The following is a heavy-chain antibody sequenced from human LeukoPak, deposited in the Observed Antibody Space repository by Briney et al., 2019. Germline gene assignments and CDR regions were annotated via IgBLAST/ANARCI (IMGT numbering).Heavy chain of an antibody. CDR2: IYYSGST. CDR3: ARPYTSGYRGAFNI. J-gene: IGHJ3*02. V-gene: IGHV4-39*07. Sequence: PSETLSLTCTVSGGSISSSSYYWGWIRQPPGKGLEWIGSIYYSGSTNYNPSLKSRVTISVDTSKNQFSLKLSSMTAADTAVYYCARPYTSGYRGAFNIWGQGTMVTVSS. CDR1: GGSISSSSYY. D-gene: IGHD6-19*01.